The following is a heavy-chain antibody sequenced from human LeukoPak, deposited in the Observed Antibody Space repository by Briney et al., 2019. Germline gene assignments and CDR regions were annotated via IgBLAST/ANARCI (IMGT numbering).Heavy chain of an antibody. D-gene: IGHD3-10*01. CDR3: ARTPLRGATFFTSYPNWFDT. CDR1: GGSFSGYY. Sequence: TSETLSLTCAVYGGSFSGYYWSWIRQPPGKGLEWIGEINHSGSTNYNPSLKSRLSISVDTSKIQFSLRLSSVTVADTAVYYCARTPLRGATFFTSYPNWFDTWGQGTLVTVSS. CDR2: INHSGST. V-gene: IGHV4-34*01. J-gene: IGHJ5*02.